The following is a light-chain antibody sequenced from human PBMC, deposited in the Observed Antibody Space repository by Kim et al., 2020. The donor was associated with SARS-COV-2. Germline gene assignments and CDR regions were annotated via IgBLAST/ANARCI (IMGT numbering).Light chain of an antibody. CDR2: DVS. CDR1: SSDFGGHNY. Sequence: QSALTQPASVSGSPGQSITISCTGTSSDFGGHNYVSWYQQHPGKAPKLMIYDVSKRPSGVSNRFSGSKSGNTASLTISGLQAEDEADYYCSSYTSSSTLFGGGTQLTVL. V-gene: IGLV2-14*01. CDR3: SSYTSSSTL. J-gene: IGLJ3*02.